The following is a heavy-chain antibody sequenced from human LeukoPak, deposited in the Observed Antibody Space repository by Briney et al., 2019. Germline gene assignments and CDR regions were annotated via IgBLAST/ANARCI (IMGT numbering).Heavy chain of an antibody. V-gene: IGHV1-18*04. CDR1: GYIFTTHT. Sequence: ASVKVSCKASGYIFTTHTLIWVRQAPGQGLEWMAWIYPDNGNTNYAQTFQGRLTVTSDTSTSTAYMELRSLTSDDTAVYFCASRVAGRLRAYEYWGQGTLVTVSS. D-gene: IGHD6-19*01. J-gene: IGHJ4*02. CDR2: IYPDNGNT. CDR3: ASRVAGRLRAYEY.